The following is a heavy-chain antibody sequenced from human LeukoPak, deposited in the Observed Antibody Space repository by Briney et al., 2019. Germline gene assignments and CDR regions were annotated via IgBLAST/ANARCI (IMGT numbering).Heavy chain of an antibody. CDR3: ARDSSSSWYVSYGMDV. CDR2: IKSSSSNI. V-gene: IGHV3-48*02. J-gene: IGHJ6*02. CDR1: GFTFSSFG. Sequence: PGGSLRLSCAASGFTFSSFGMNWVRQAPGKGLEWVSYIKSSSSNIYYADSVKGRFTISRENAKNSLHLHMNSLRDEDTAVYYCARDSSSSWYVSYGMDVWGQGTTVTVS. D-gene: IGHD6-13*01.